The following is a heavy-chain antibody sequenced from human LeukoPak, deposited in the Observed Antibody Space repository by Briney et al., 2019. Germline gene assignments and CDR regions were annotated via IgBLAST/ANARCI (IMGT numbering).Heavy chain of an antibody. CDR3: ARDYCSNGVCYFDY. J-gene: IGHJ4*02. Sequence: PGGSLRLSCAASGFTFSSYGMHWVRQAPGKGLEWVGDIWYVGSNKYYADSVKGRFTISRDNSKNTLYLQMNSQRAEDTAAYYCARDYCSNGVCYFDYWGQGTLVTVSS. CDR2: IWYVGSNK. CDR1: GFTFSSYG. V-gene: IGHV3-33*01. D-gene: IGHD2-8*01.